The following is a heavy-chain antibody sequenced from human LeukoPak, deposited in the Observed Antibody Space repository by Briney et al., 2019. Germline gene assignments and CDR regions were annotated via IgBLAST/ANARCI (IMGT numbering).Heavy chain of an antibody. CDR2: IKQDGNER. D-gene: IGHD1-26*01. V-gene: IGHV3-7*01. Sequence: QTGGSLRLSCAASGFRFSSYWMSWVRQAPGKGLEWVATIKQDGNERYYVDSVKGRFTISRDNAKNSRYLQMNSLRAEDTAMYYCARFPGSGSNWTPFDLWGQGTLVAVSS. CDR1: GFRFSSYW. J-gene: IGHJ4*02. CDR3: ARFPGSGSNWTPFDL.